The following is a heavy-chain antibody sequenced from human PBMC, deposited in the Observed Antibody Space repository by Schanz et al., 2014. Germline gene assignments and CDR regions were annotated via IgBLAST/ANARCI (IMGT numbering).Heavy chain of an antibody. CDR1: GFTVNTNY. V-gene: IGHV3-53*01. J-gene: IGHJ6*02. D-gene: IGHD3-3*01. CDR2: IASGGSHT. CDR3: AKIWKAHHLTGRPGWSDGMDV. Sequence: VQLVESGGGVVQPGRSLRLSCAVSGFTVNTNYMSWVRQAPGKGLEWVSTIASGGSHTFYADSVTGRFTISGDNSKNTLFLQMNSLRVEDTAIYYCAKIWKAHHLTGRPGWSDGMDVWGQGTTV.